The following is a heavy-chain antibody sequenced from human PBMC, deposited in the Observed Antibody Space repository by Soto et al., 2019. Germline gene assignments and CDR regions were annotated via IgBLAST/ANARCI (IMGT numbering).Heavy chain of an antibody. J-gene: IGHJ6*02. V-gene: IGHV3-30*18. CDR3: AKDLQWLSRDYYYYGMDV. Sequence: QVQLVESGGGVVQPGRSLRLSCAASGFTFSSYGMHWVRQAPGKGLEWGAVISYDGSNKYYADSVKGRFTISRDNSKNTLYLQMNSLRAEDTAVYYCAKDLQWLSRDYYYYGMDVWGQGTTVTVSS. CDR2: ISYDGSNK. CDR1: GFTFSSYG. D-gene: IGHD6-19*01.